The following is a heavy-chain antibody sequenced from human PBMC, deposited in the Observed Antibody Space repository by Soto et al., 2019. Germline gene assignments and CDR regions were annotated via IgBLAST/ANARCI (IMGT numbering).Heavy chain of an antibody. J-gene: IGHJ6*02. CDR3: ATSTTEGLDYYGMYV. Sequence: QLQLQESGPGLVKPSETLSLTCTVSGGSISSSSYYWGWIRQPPGKGLEWIGSIYYSGSTYYNPSLKSRVTISVDTSKNQFSLKLSSVTAADTAVYYCATSTTEGLDYYGMYVWGQGTTVTVSS. CDR1: GGSISSSSYY. CDR2: IYYSGST. D-gene: IGHD1-1*01. V-gene: IGHV4-39*01.